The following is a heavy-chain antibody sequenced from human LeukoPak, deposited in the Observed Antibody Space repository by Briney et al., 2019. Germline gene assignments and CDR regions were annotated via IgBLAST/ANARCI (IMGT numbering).Heavy chain of an antibody. Sequence: GASVKVSCKASGYTFTGYYMHWVRQAPGQGLEWMGWINPNSGGTNYAQKFQGRVTMTRDTSISTAYMELSRLRSDDTAVYYSARTLASYYDFWSGYYSDSWFDPWGQGTLVTVSS. CDR1: GYTFTGYY. D-gene: IGHD3-3*01. CDR3: ARTLASYYDFWSGYYSDSWFDP. CDR2: INPNSGGT. V-gene: IGHV1-2*02. J-gene: IGHJ5*02.